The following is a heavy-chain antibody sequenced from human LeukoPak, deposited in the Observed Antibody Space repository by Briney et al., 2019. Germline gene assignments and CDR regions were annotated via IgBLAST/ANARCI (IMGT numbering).Heavy chain of an antibody. CDR3: ARFAAGGSYYYYMDV. CDR1: GFTFSSYA. D-gene: IGHD3-10*01. J-gene: IGHJ6*03. V-gene: IGHV3-23*01. Sequence: GGSLRLSCAASGFTFSSYAMSWVRQAPGKGLEWVSAISGSGGSTYYADSVKGRFTISRDNSKNTLYLQMNSLRADDTAVYYCARFAAGGSYYYYMDVWGKGTTVTVSS. CDR2: ISGSGGST.